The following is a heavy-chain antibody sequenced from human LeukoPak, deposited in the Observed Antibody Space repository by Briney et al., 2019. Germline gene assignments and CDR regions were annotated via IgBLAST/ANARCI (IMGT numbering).Heavy chain of an antibody. D-gene: IGHD4-23*01. Sequence: VASVKVSCKASGYTFTSYYMDWVRQVPGQGLEWMGIINPSGGSTSYAQKFQGRVTMTRDMSTSTVYMELSSLRSEDTAVYYCASLAGGNSESSDAFDIWGQGTMVTVSS. V-gene: IGHV1-46*01. J-gene: IGHJ3*02. CDR3: ASLAGGNSESSDAFDI. CDR1: GYTFTSYY. CDR2: INPSGGST.